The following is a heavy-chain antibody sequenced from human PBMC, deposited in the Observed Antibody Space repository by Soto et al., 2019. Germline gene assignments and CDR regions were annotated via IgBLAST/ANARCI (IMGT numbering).Heavy chain of an antibody. Sequence: QVQLQQWGAGLLKPSETLSLTCAVYGGSFSGYYWTWIRQSPEKGLEWIGEVNHSGTTDYNPSLKTRVTISVHTPKNQFSLKRSTVTAADTAVYYCARGIGYCSSISCYSSRRLRFDSWGQGTLVTVSS. CDR1: GGSFSGYY. V-gene: IGHV4-34*01. D-gene: IGHD2-2*01. CDR3: ARGIGYCSSISCYSSRRLRFDS. CDR2: VNHSGTT. J-gene: IGHJ4*02.